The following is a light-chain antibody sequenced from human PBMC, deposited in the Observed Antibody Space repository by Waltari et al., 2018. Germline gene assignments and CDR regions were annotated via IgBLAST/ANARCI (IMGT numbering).Light chain of an antibody. CDR1: SSNIGIDY. J-gene: IGLJ7*01. CDR3: GTWDSSLSGAV. Sequence: QSVLTQPPSVSAAPGQRVTIPRSGCSSNIGIDYVSWYRQFPGTAPNLLIYEDSDRPSGIPGRFSGSKSGTSATLDITGLQAGDEADYYCGTWDSSLSGAVFGGGTHLTVL. V-gene: IGLV1-51*02. CDR2: EDS.